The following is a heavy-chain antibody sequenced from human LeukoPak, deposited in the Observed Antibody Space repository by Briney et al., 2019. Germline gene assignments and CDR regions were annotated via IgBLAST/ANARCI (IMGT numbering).Heavy chain of an antibody. Sequence: SETLSLTCTVSGGSISSGDYYWSWIRQPPGKGLEWIGYIYYSGSTYYNPSLKSRVTISVDTSKNQFSLKLSSVTAADTAVYYCARATYGFWSGYIPPDYWGQGTLVTVSS. CDR2: IYYSGST. CDR1: GGSISSGDYY. D-gene: IGHD3-3*01. V-gene: IGHV4-30-4*08. J-gene: IGHJ4*02. CDR3: ARATYGFWSGYIPPDY.